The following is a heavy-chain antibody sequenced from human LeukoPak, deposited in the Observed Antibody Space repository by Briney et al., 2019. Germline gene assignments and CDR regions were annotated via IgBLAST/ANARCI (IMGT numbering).Heavy chain of an antibody. CDR1: GFTFSSYA. V-gene: IGHV3-23*01. Sequence: GGSLRLSCAAAGFTFSSYAMSWVRQAPGKGLEWVSAISGSGGSTYYADSVKGRFTISRDNSKNTLYLQMNSLRAEDTAVYYCAKDYGDYPNYFDYWGQGTLVTVSS. CDR2: ISGSGGST. CDR3: AKDYGDYPNYFDY. J-gene: IGHJ4*02. D-gene: IGHD4-17*01.